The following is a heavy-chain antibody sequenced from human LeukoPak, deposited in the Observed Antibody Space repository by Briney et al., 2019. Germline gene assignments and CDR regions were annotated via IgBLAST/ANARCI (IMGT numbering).Heavy chain of an antibody. Sequence: PGRSLRLSCAASGFTFSSYAMHWVRQAPGKGLEWVAVISYDGSNKYYADSVKGRFTISRDNSKNTLYLQMNSPRAEDTAVYYCARDTGPFDYWGQGTLVTVSS. J-gene: IGHJ4*02. CDR2: ISYDGSNK. CDR3: ARDTGPFDY. V-gene: IGHV3-30-3*01. D-gene: IGHD1-14*01. CDR1: GFTFSSYA.